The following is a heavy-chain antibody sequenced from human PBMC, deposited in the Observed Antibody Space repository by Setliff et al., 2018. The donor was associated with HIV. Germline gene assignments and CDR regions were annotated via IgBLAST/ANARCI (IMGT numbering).Heavy chain of an antibody. CDR1: GASISSPIYY. Sequence: SETLSLTCSVSGASISSPIYYWGWIRQAPGKGLEWIGNIYYNGNTNYNPSLERRLTISVDTSKNQFSLSLSSVTATDTALYFCAAAEGQGPWYFFDNWGQGTQVTVSS. D-gene: IGHD6-13*01. V-gene: IGHV4-39*01. J-gene: IGHJ4*02. CDR2: IYYNGNT. CDR3: AAAEGQGPWYFFDN.